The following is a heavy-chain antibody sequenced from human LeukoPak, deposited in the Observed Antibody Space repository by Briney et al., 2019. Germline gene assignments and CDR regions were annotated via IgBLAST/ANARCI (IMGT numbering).Heavy chain of an antibody. V-gene: IGHV3-30-3*01. Sequence: GGSLRLSCAASGFTFSSYAMHWVRQAPGKGLEWVAVISYDGSNKYYADSVKGRFTISRDNSKNTLYLQMNSLRAEDTAVYYCARANCGGDCYSDYWGQGTLVTVSS. J-gene: IGHJ4*02. CDR1: GFTFSSYA. CDR3: ARANCGGDCYSDY. D-gene: IGHD2-21*02. CDR2: ISYDGSNK.